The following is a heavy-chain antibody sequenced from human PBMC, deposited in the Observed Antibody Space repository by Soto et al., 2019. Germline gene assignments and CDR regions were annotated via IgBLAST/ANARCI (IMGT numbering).Heavy chain of an antibody. J-gene: IGHJ4*02. Sequence: QVQLQESGPGLVKPSQTLSLTCTVSGGSISSGGYYWSWIRQHPGKGLEWIGYIYYSGSTYYNPSLKSRVTITVDTSKNQFALKLSSVTAADTAVYYCARSPEATVTAFDYWGQGTLVTVSS. D-gene: IGHD4-17*01. CDR2: IYYSGST. CDR3: ARSPEATVTAFDY. CDR1: GGSISSGGYY. V-gene: IGHV4-31*03.